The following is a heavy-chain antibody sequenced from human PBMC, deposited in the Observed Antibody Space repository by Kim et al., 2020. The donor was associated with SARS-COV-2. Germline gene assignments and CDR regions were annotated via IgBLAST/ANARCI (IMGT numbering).Heavy chain of an antibody. J-gene: IGHJ6*02. D-gene: IGHD6-13*01. CDR3: ARGPGTNARYYYYGMDV. V-gene: IGHV1-18*01. Sequence: ASVKVSCKASGYTFTSYGISWVRQAPGQGLEWMGWISAYNGNTNYAQKLQGRVTMTTDTSTSTAYMELRSLRSDYTAVYYCARGPGTNARYYYYGMDVWGQGTTVTVSS. CDR2: ISAYNGNT. CDR1: GYTFTSYG.